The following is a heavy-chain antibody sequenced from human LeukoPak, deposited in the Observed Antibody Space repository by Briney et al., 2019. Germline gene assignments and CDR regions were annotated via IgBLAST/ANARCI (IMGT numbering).Heavy chain of an antibody. J-gene: IGHJ4*02. CDR1: GYTFTSYG. CDR2: ISAYNGNT. D-gene: IGHD6-19*01. Sequence: ASVKVSCKASGYTFTSYGISWVRQAPGHGLEWMGWISAYNGNTNYAQKLQGRVTMTTDTSTSTAYMDLRSLRSDDTAVYYCARGTGEGSGWNSFDYWGQGTLVTVSS. V-gene: IGHV1-18*01. CDR3: ARGTGEGSGWNSFDY.